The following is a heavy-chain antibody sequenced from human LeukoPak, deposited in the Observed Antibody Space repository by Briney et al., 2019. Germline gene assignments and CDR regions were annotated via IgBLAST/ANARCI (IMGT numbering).Heavy chain of an antibody. V-gene: IGHV3-11*01. J-gene: IGHJ1*01. CDR2: ISSSGSTI. D-gene: IGHD2-2*01. Sequence: GGSLRLSCAASGFTFSDYYISWIRQAPGKGLEWVSYISSSGSTIYYADSVKGRFTISRDNAKNSLYLQMNSLRAEDTAVYYCARGISIPLLAEYFQHWGQGTLVTVSS. CDR1: GFTFSDYY. CDR3: ARGISIPLLAEYFQH.